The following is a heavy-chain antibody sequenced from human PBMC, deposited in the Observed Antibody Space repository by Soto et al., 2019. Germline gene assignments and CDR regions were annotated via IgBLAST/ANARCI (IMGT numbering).Heavy chain of an antibody. Sequence: QVQLQESGPGLVKPSETLSLTCTVSGGSVSSGSYYWSWIRQPPGKGLEWIGYIYYSGSTNYNPSLKSRVTISVATSKNQFSLKLSSVTAADTAVYYCASTTGSSWSDYFDYWGQGTLVTVSS. D-gene: IGHD6-13*01. J-gene: IGHJ4*02. CDR3: ASTTGSSWSDYFDY. V-gene: IGHV4-61*01. CDR2: IYYSGST. CDR1: GGSVSSGSYY.